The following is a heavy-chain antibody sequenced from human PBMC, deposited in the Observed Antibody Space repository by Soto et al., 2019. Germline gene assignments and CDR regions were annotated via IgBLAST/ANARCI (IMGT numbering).Heavy chain of an antibody. V-gene: IGHV1-2*02. CDR3: ARAYYYDSSGYVAEYFQH. Sequence: RASVKVSCKASGYTFTGYYMHWVRQAPGQGLEWMGWINPNSGGTNYAQKFQGRVTMTRDTSISTAYMELSRLRSDDTAVYYCARAYYYDSSGYVAEYFQHWGQGTLVTVSS. D-gene: IGHD3-22*01. J-gene: IGHJ1*01. CDR2: INPNSGGT. CDR1: GYTFTGYY.